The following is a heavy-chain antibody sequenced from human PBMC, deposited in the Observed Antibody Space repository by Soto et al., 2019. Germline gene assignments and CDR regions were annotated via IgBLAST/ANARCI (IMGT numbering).Heavy chain of an antibody. CDR2: ITGSGVST. D-gene: IGHD5-18*01. CDR1: GFTFSSYN. J-gene: IGHJ3*02. Sequence: PGGSLRLSCAASGFTFSSYNLNWVRQAPGQGLEWVSTITGSGVSTYYADSVKGRFTISRDNSKNTLYLQMNSLRAEDTAVYYCAKGTGSYGSEDAFDIWGQGTMVTVSS. V-gene: IGHV3-23*01. CDR3: AKGTGSYGSEDAFDI.